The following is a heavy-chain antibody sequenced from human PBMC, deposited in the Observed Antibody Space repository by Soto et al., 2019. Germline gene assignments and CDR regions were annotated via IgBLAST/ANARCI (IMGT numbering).Heavy chain of an antibody. V-gene: IGHV1-2*02. CDR3: ARDGGGHSSSWFLGGQNNWFDP. J-gene: IGHJ5*02. CDR1: GYTFTGYY. D-gene: IGHD6-13*01. Sequence: ASVKVSCRASGYTFTGYYMHWVRQAPGQGLEWMGWINPNSGGTNYAQKFQGRVTMTRDTSISTAYMELSRLRSDDTAVYYCARDGGGHSSSWFLGGQNNWFDPWGQGTLVTVSS. CDR2: INPNSGGT.